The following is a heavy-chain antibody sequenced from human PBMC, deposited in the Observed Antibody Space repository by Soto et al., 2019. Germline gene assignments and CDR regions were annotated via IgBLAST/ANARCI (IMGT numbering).Heavy chain of an antibody. CDR1: GDSVSSNSAA. V-gene: IGHV6-1*01. CDR2: TYYRSKWYN. Sequence: SQTLSLTCAISGDSVSSNSAAWNWIRQSPSRGLEWLGRTYYRSKWYNDYAVSVKSRITINPDTSKNQFSLQLNSVTPEDTAVYYCARSGGRIMITFGGVTASYYFDYWGQGTLVTVSS. CDR3: ARSGGRIMITFGGVTASYYFDY. D-gene: IGHD3-16*01. J-gene: IGHJ4*02.